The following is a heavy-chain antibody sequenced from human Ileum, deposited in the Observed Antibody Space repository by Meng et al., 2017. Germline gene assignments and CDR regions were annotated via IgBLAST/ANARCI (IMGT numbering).Heavy chain of an antibody. V-gene: IGHV4-4*02. CDR2: ISHSGSS. J-gene: IGHJ4*02. D-gene: IGHD4-23*01. Sequence: QLQESVPGPVRPSETLSLACAVSSGSISSKTYWSWVRQPPGKGLEWIGQISHSGSSYYNPSLKSRVTMSVDKSKSQFSLMLTSVTAADTAIYYCARHGGYSQDFWGQGTLVTVSS. CDR3: ARHGGYSQDF. CDR1: SGSISSKTY.